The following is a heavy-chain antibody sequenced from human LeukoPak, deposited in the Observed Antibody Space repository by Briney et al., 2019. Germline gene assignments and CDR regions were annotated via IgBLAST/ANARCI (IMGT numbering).Heavy chain of an antibody. CDR2: TYYTGST. J-gene: IGHJ4*02. D-gene: IGHD4-17*01. CDR1: GGSISSSSYY. CDR3: ARRGDYGRSFDY. Sequence: SETLSLTCTVSGGSISSSSYYWGWIRQPPGKGLEWIGSTYYTGSTYYNPSLKSRVTISEDTSKNQSSPRLTSVTAADTAVYYCARRGDYGRSFDYWGQGTLVTVSS. V-gene: IGHV4-39*01.